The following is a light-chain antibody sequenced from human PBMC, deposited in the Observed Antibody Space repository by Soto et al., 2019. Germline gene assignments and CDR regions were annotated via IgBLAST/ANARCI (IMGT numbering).Light chain of an antibody. CDR1: QSVSSSY. Sequence: EIVLMQSPGTLSLSPGERATLSCRASQSVSSSYLAWYQQKPGQAPRLLIYGTSSRATAIPDRFSGSGSGTDFTLTISRLEPEDFAVYYCQQYGSSSWTFGQGTKVDIK. V-gene: IGKV3-20*01. CDR3: QQYGSSSWT. CDR2: GTS. J-gene: IGKJ1*01.